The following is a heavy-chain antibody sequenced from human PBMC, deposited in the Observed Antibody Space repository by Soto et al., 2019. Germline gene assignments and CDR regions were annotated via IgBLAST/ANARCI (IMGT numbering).Heavy chain of an antibody. J-gene: IGHJ4*02. CDR3: ARAEKSAFDY. Sequence: EVQLVESGGGLVQPGGSLRLSCAASGFTFSSNWMNWVRQAPGKGLEWVASIKQDGSETYYVDSVKGRFTISRDNTKNSLHLQMNSLRAEDTAVYYCARAEKSAFDYWGQGVMVTVSS. V-gene: IGHV3-7*01. D-gene: IGHD6-25*01. CDR1: GFTFSSNW. CDR2: IKQDGSET.